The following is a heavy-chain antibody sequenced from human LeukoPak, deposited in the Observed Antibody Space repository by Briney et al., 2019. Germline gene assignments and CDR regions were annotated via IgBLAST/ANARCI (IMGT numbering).Heavy chain of an antibody. J-gene: IGHJ4*02. V-gene: IGHV3-7*01. CDR1: GFTFSNYW. CDR3: SNGYCSGDSCY. Sequence: PGGSLRLFCAASGFTFSNYWMSWVRQTPGKGLEWVGNINQGGSEKYYVDSVKGRFTISRDNAKNSLYLQINSPTVEDTAVYYCSNGYCSGDSCYWGQGTLVTVSS. CDR2: INQGGSEK. D-gene: IGHD2-15*01.